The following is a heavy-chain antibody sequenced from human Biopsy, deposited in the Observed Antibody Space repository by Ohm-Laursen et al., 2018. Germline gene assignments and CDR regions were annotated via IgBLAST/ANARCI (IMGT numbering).Heavy chain of an antibody. V-gene: IGHV3-23*01. J-gene: IGHJ4*01. CDR1: GFTFNIYA. Sequence: SLRLSCAASGFTFNIYAMNWVRQAPGKGLEWVSTITGTTTKTYYADSVKGRFTISRDNSKNTVSLQMDSLRAEDTAVYYCARDYTWNYGGIDFWGHGTLVTVSS. CDR3: ARDYTWNYGGIDF. D-gene: IGHD1-7*01. CDR2: ITGTTTKT.